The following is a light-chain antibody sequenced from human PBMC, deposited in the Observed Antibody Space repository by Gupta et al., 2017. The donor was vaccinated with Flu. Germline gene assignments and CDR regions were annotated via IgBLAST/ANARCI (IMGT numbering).Light chain of an antibody. CDR3: HARDHSSNHVV. J-gene: IGLJ2*01. CDR1: KIRTKS. Sequence: SSVLTQPPAVSVASGQTATIACEGDKIRTKSVRWYQQRPGQAPVLVVYGDSNRPSGIPERFSGSNSGNTATLTITRAQAGDEADYYCHARDHSSNHVVFGGGTKLTVL. V-gene: IGLV3-21*02. CDR2: GDS.